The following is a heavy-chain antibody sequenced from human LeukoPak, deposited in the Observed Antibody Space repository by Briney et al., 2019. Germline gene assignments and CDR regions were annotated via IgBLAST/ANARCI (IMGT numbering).Heavy chain of an antibody. D-gene: IGHD3-3*01. Sequence: SETLSLTCAVYGVSFSGYYWSWIRQPPGKGLEWIGEINHSGSTNYNPSLKSRVTISVDTSKNQFSLKLSAVTAADTAVYYCARQGPELRFLEWLSKYYYYGMDVWGQGTTVTVSS. CDR1: GVSFSGYY. CDR3: ARQGPELRFLEWLSKYYYYGMDV. V-gene: IGHV4-34*01. CDR2: INHSGST. J-gene: IGHJ6*02.